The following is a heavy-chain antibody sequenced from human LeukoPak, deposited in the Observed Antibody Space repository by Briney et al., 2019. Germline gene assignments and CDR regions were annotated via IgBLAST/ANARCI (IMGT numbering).Heavy chain of an antibody. Sequence: SETLSLTCTVSGGSISSYYWSWIRQPSGKGLEWIGYIYYSGSTNYNPSLKSRVTISVDTSKNQFSLKLSSVTAADTAVYYCARHGGDIARNFDYWGQGTLVTVSS. CDR3: ARHGGDIARNFDY. CDR1: GGSISSYY. CDR2: IYYSGST. V-gene: IGHV4-59*08. D-gene: IGHD2-15*01. J-gene: IGHJ4*02.